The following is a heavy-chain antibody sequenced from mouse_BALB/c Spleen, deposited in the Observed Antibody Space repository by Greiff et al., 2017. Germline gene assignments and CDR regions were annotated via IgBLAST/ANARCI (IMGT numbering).Heavy chain of an antibody. J-gene: IGHJ3*01. Sequence: EVKLMDSGGGLVQPGGSLKLSCAASGFTFSTYGMSWVRQTPDKRLELVATISSNGGSTYYPDSVKGRFTISRANAKNTLYLQMGSLKSEDTAMYYCARDRGATVRFADWGQGTLVAVSA. CDR2: ISSNGGST. V-gene: IGHV5-6-3*01. CDR3: ARDRGATVRFAD. D-gene: IGHD1-1*01. CDR1: GFTFSTYG.